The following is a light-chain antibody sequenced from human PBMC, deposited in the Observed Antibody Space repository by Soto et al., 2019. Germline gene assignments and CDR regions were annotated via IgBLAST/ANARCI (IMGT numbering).Light chain of an antibody. Sequence: DIQMTQSPSSLSASVGDRVTITCRASQIISRYLNWYQQKPGKAPKLLIYIASSLQSGVQSRFSGSGFGTDFTPSISSLQTEDFATYYCQQSTSSPRTSGQGTKVAIK. J-gene: IGKJ1*01. CDR1: QIISRY. V-gene: IGKV1-39*01. CDR2: IAS. CDR3: QQSTSSPRT.